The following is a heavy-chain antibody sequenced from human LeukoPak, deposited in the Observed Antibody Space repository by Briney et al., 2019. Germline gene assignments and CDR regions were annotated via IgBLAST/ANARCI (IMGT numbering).Heavy chain of an antibody. CDR1: GASIFSTTFY. CDR3: ARRSDSGSDDGEDYFDV. Sequence: SETLSLTCSVSGASIFSTTFYWGWIRQPPGKGLEWIGSMYYDGSTYYNPSLKSRVSISVDTSNNQFSLKLTSVTAADTAVYFCARRSDSGSDDGEDYFDVWGQGTLVTISS. J-gene: IGHJ4*02. D-gene: IGHD1-26*01. CDR2: MYYDGST. V-gene: IGHV4-39*01.